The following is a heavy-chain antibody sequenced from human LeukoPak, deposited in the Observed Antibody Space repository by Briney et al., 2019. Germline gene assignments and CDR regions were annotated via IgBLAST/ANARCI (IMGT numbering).Heavy chain of an antibody. CDR3: AKGCLCYSGLSSWFDP. CDR1: GHSFSDYA. V-gene: IGHV3-23*01. Sequence: GGSLRLSCAASGHSFSDYAWGWLRQAPGKGLEWVSGMSGSGGTYYADSVRGRFTISRDISKDTLHLQMDSLRADDTAVYYCAKGCLCYSGLSSWFDPWARGPWSSSPQ. J-gene: IGHJ5*02. CDR2: MSGSGGT. D-gene: IGHD2-15*01.